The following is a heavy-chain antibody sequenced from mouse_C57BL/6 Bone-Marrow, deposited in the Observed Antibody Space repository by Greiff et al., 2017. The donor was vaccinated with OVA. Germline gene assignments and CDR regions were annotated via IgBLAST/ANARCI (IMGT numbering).Heavy chain of an antibody. CDR3: ARHRGAIDY. D-gene: IGHD3-1*01. CDR1: GFTFSSYT. CDR2: ISGGGGNT. V-gene: IGHV5-9*01. Sequence: EVNLVESGGGLVKPGGSLKLSCAASGFTFSSYTMSWVRQTPEKRLEWVATISGGGGNTYYPDSVKGRFTISRDNAKNTLYLQMSSLRSEDTALYYCARHRGAIDYWGQGTTLTVSS. J-gene: IGHJ2*01.